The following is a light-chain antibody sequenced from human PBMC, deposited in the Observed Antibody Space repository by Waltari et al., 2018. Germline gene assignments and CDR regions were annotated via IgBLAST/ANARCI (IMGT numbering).Light chain of an antibody. CDR3: AAWDDSLNGNV. Sequence: QSVLTQPPSASGTPGQRVTISCSGRSSNLGSNTVNWYQQPPGTAPKLLIYSNNQRPSGVPDRFSGSKSGTSASLAISGLQSEDEADYYCAAWDDSLNGNVFGSGTKVTVL. CDR1: SSNLGSNT. CDR2: SNN. V-gene: IGLV1-44*01. J-gene: IGLJ6*01.